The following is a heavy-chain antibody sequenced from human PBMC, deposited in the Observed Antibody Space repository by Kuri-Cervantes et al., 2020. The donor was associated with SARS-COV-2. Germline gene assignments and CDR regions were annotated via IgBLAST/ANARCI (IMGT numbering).Heavy chain of an antibody. J-gene: IGHJ6*03. CDR1: GFTFSSYS. Sequence: LSLTCAASGFTFSSYSMNWVRQAPGKGLEWVSSISSSSSYIYYADSVKGRFTISRDNAKNSLYLQMNSLRAEDTAVYYCARVFGNSGYVSYYYYYMDVWGKGTTVTVSS. CDR3: ARVFGNSGYVSYYYYYMDV. V-gene: IGHV3-21*01. CDR2: ISSSSSYI. D-gene: IGHD5-12*01.